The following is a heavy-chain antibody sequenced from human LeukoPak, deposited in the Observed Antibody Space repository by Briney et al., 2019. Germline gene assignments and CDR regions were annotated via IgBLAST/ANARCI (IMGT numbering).Heavy chain of an antibody. J-gene: IGHJ5*02. CDR3: ARASSSGYYKVWFDP. CDR2: IYYSGST. V-gene: IGHV4-39*01. Sequence: SETLSLTCTVSGGSISSSSYYWGWIRQPPGKGLEWIGSIYYSGSTYYNPSLKSRVTISVDTSKNQFSLKLSSVTAADTAVYYCARASSSGYYKVWFDPWGQETLVTVSS. D-gene: IGHD3-22*01. CDR1: GGSISSSSYY.